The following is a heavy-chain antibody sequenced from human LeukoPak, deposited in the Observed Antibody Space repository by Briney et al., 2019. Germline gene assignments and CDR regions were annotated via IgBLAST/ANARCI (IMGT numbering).Heavy chain of an antibody. D-gene: IGHD3-22*01. J-gene: IGHJ3*02. V-gene: IGHV3-30*18. CDR2: ISYDGSDE. CDR1: GFTVSRNYY. CDR3: AKLGIGEHEISGCFYETQGSGVDI. Sequence: GGSMRLSCAASGFTVSRNYYMNWVRQAPGKGLAWVAAISYDGSDETFADSVKGRFTISRDNSKNTLYLQMNSLRPDDTAVYYCAKLGIGEHEISGCFYETQGSGVDIWGQGAMVIVSS.